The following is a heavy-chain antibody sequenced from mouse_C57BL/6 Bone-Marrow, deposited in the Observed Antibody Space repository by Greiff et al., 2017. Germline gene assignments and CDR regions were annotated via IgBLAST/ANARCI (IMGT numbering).Heavy chain of an antibody. CDR1: GYAFSSSW. V-gene: IGHV1-82*01. Sequence: QVQLQQSGPELVKPGASVKISCKASGYAFSSSWMNWVKQRPGKGLEWIGRIYPGDGGTNYNGKFKGKATLTADKSSSTAYMQLSSLTSEDSAVYFCARDGSSSWFAYWGQGTLVTVSA. CDR3: ARDGSSSWFAY. J-gene: IGHJ3*01. D-gene: IGHD1-1*01. CDR2: IYPGDGGT.